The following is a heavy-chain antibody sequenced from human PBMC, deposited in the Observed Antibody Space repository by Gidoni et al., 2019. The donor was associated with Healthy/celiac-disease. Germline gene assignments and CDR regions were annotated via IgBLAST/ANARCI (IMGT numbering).Heavy chain of an antibody. Sequence: QVQLVQSGAEVKKPGASVKVSCKASGYTFTSSGISWVRQAPGQGLEWMGWISAYNGNTNYAQKLQGRVTMTTDTSTSTAYMELRSLRSDDTAVYYCARDWGCSSTSCYRSSLYYYYYGMDVWGQGTTVTVSS. CDR1: GYTFTSSG. CDR3: ARDWGCSSTSCYRSSLYYYYYGMDV. CDR2: ISAYNGNT. D-gene: IGHD2-2*01. V-gene: IGHV1-18*01. J-gene: IGHJ6*02.